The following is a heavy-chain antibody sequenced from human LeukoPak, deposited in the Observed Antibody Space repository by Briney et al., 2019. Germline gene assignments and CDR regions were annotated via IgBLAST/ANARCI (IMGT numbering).Heavy chain of an antibody. CDR1: GGSISSSSYY. V-gene: IGHV4-39*07. CDR3: ARAPPYGSGSYYFDY. Sequence: PSETLSLTCTVSGGSISSSSYYWGWIRQPPGKGLEWIGSIYYSGSTYYNPSLKSRVTISVDKSKNQFSLKLSSVTAADTAVYYCARAPPYGSGSYYFDYWGQGTLVTVSS. CDR2: IYYSGST. J-gene: IGHJ4*02. D-gene: IGHD3-10*01.